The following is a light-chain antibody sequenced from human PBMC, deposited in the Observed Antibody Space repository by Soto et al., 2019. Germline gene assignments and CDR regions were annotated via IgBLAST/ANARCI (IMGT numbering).Light chain of an antibody. J-gene: IGLJ2*01. V-gene: IGLV4-69*01. Sequence: QLVLTQSPSASASLGASVNLTCTLSSRHSSYAIAWQQQQPEKGPRHLMRLNSDGSHANGVGIPDRFSGSSSRAERFLTIASLQSEDEADYSCQTWGTGTVVSGGGTKLTVL. CDR2: LNSDGSH. CDR3: QTWGTGTVV. CDR1: SRHSSYA.